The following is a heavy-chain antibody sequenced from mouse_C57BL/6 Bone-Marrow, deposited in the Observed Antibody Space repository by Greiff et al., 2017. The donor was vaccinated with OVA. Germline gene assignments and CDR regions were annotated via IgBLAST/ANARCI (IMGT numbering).Heavy chain of an antibody. Sequence: EVQLQESGAELVRPGASVKLSCTASGFNIKDYYMHWVKQRPEQGLEWIGRIDPEDGGTEYAPKFQGKATMTADTSSNTAYLQLSSLTSEDTAVYDCSAAYYDAMDYGGQGTGVTVSS. CDR2: IDPEDGGT. V-gene: IGHV14-1*01. CDR3: SAAYYDAMDY. D-gene: IGHD2-10*01. J-gene: IGHJ4*01. CDR1: GFNIKDYY.